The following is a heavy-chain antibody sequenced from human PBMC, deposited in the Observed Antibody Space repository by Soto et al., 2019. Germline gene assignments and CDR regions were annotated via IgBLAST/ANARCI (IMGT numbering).Heavy chain of an antibody. CDR3: ARDPLSSFAMDV. V-gene: IGHV1-69*15. Sequence: SVKVSCNASGDPLSSYAIIWVRQAPGKGLEWMGKIIPTFGRTNYAQKFQGRLTISADDSTSTAYMELSSLLSEDTAVYYCARDPLSSFAMDVWGQGTTVTVSS. D-gene: IGHD3-10*02. CDR1: GDPLSSYA. J-gene: IGHJ6*02. CDR2: IIPTFGRT.